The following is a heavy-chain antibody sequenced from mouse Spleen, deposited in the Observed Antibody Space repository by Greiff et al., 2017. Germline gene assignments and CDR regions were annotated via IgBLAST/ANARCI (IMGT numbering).Heavy chain of an antibody. V-gene: IGHV5-9-3*01. Sequence: EVHLVESGGGLVKLGGSLKLSCAASGFTFSSYAMSWVRQTPEKRLEWVATISSGGGNTYYPDSVKGRFTISRDNAKNTLYLQMSSLKSEDTAMYYCARSQLGPFAYWGQGTLVTVSA. CDR3: ARSQLGPFAY. CDR1: GFTFSSYA. J-gene: IGHJ3*01. CDR2: ISSGGGNT. D-gene: IGHD4-1*02.